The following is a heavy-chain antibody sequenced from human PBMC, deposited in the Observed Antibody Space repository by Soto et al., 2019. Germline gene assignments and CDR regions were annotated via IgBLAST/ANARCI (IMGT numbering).Heavy chain of an antibody. J-gene: IGHJ5*02. CDR1: GGALTSYP. D-gene: IGHD2-21*01. CDR2: IDPMFDTS. Sequence: QVRLEQSGAEVKKTGSSVRVSCQASGGALTSYPIHWVRQAPGQGLEWMGVIDPMFDTSNLAEKFKARVTVTADASTKTVYMDLTSLRSDETAVYFCATYPRPYNWIDLWGQVTMLTVSA. CDR3: ATYPRPYNWIDL. V-gene: IGHV1-69*01.